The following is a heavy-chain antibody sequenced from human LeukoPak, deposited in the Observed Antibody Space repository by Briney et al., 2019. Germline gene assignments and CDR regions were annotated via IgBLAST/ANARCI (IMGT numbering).Heavy chain of an antibody. Sequence: GGSLRLSCAASGFTFSSYAIHWVRQAPGKGREGVAVISDDGSSKYYADSVKGRFTISRDNSKNTLYLQMNSLRAEDTAVYFCARERLAAAGTGWFEPWGQGTLVTVSS. CDR1: GFTFSSYA. D-gene: IGHD6-13*01. CDR2: ISDDGSSK. CDR3: ARERLAAAGTGWFEP. J-gene: IGHJ5*02. V-gene: IGHV3-30*04.